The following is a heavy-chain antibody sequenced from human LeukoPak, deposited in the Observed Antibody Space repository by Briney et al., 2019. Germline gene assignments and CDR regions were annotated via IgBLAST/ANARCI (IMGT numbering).Heavy chain of an antibody. CDR2: ISKSGDHT. CDR1: GSTFNNYA. V-gene: IGHV3-23*01. J-gene: IGHJ6*02. D-gene: IGHD3-16*01. CDR3: ATSWGPDTSAFRWGTDGMDV. Sequence: GGSLRLSCAVSGSTFNNYAMSWVRQAPGKGLEWVSAISKSGDHTYYAASAKGRFTIYRDNSKNTQYLQMNSLRAEDTAVYYCATSWGPDTSAFRWGTDGMDVWGQGTTVIVS.